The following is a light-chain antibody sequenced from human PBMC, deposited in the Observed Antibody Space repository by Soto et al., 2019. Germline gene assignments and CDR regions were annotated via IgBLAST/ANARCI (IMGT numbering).Light chain of an antibody. V-gene: IGKV3D-20*02. Sequence: VLTQSPGTLSLSPGESATLSCRASQTVSITYLTWYQQKPGQAPRLLIFDASNRATGIPARFSGSGSGTDFTLTISSLEPEDFAVYYCQQRSNWPVTFGPGTKVDIK. CDR2: DAS. CDR3: QQRSNWPVT. J-gene: IGKJ3*01. CDR1: QTVSITY.